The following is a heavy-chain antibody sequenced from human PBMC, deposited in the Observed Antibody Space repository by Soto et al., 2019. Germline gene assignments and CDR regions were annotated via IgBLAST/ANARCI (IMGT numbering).Heavy chain of an antibody. Sequence: GESLKISCKGSGYSFTSYWIGWVRQMPGKGLEWMGIIYPGDSDTRYSPSFQGQVTISADKSISTAYLQWSSLKASGTAMYYCARRSADYYYDSSGYYVVDGGFDYWGQGTLVTVSS. CDR2: IYPGDSDT. J-gene: IGHJ4*02. CDR3: ARRSADYYYDSSGYYVVDGGFDY. D-gene: IGHD3-22*01. CDR1: GYSFTSYW. V-gene: IGHV5-51*01.